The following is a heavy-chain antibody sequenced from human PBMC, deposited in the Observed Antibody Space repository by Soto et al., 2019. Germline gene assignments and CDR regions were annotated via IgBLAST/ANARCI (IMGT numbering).Heavy chain of an antibody. D-gene: IGHD3-10*01. CDR1: GYSFTSYW. CDR3: ARHGWFGESSVYFQH. CDR2: IYPGDSDT. Sequence: PGESLKISCKGSGYSFTSYWIGWVRQMPGKGLEWMGIIYPGDSDTRYSPSFQGQVTISADKSISTAYLQWSSLKASDTAMYYCARHGWFGESSVYFQHWGQGTLVTVS. V-gene: IGHV5-51*01. J-gene: IGHJ1*01.